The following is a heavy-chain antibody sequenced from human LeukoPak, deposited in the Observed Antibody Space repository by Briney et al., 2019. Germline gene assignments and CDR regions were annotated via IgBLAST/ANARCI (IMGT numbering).Heavy chain of an antibody. Sequence: GRSLRLSCAASGFTFSSYAMHWVRQAPGKGLEWVAVISYDGSNKYYADSVKGRFTISRDNSKNTLYLQMNSLRAEDTAVYYCARDRRDYGDCGAASGSGFDYWGQGTLVTVSS. CDR2: ISYDGSNK. CDR1: GFTFSSYA. D-gene: IGHD4-17*01. V-gene: IGHV3-30-3*01. J-gene: IGHJ4*02. CDR3: ARDRRDYGDCGAASGSGFDY.